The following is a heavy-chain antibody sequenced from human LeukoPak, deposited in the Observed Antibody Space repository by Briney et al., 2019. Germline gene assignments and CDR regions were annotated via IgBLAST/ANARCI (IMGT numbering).Heavy chain of an antibody. J-gene: IGHJ3*02. CDR1: GGSISSGDYY. CDR3: ASDARSGRHLHAFDI. D-gene: IGHD3-10*01. V-gene: IGHV4-30-4*08. Sequence: PSETLSLTCTVSGGSISSGDYYWSWIRQPPGKGLEWIGYIYYSGSTYYNPPLKSRVTISVDTSKNQFSLKLSSVTAADTAVYYCASDARSGRHLHAFDIWGQGTMVTVSS. CDR2: IYYSGST.